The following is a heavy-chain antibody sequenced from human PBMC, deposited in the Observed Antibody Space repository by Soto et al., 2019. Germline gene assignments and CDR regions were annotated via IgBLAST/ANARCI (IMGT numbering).Heavy chain of an antibody. J-gene: IGHJ6*02. D-gene: IGHD3-9*01. CDR3: ARDLRDILTGYPFYYYGMDV. Sequence: PGGSLRLSCAASGFTFSSYWMHWVRQAPGKGLVWVSRINSDGSSTSYADSVKGRFTISRDNAKNTLYLQMNSLRAEDTAVYYCARDLRDILTGYPFYYYGMDVWGQGTTVTVSS. CDR1: GFTFSSYW. V-gene: IGHV3-74*01. CDR2: INSDGSST.